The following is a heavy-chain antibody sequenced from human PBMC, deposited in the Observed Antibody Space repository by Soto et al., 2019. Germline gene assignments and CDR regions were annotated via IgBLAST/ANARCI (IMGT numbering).Heavy chain of an antibody. Sequence: SETLSLTCTVSGGSISSPFYYWGWIRQPPGKGLEWIGSIHYGGSTYYNSALKSRVSTSVDTSKNQFSLNLTSVTAADTAVYYCARAPNPLAYNYFDPWGQGILVTVS. CDR1: GGSISSPFYY. V-gene: IGHV4-39*01. CDR2: IHYGGST. J-gene: IGHJ5*02. D-gene: IGHD3-3*02. CDR3: ARAPNPLAYNYFDP.